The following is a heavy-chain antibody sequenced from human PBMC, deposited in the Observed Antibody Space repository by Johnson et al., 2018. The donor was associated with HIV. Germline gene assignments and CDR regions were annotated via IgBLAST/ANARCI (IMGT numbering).Heavy chain of an antibody. D-gene: IGHD3-10*01. CDR3: AKDRDYYGSGLI. CDR1: GFTFSSYA. V-gene: IGHV3-30-3*01. CDR2: ISYDGSNK. Sequence: QMLLVESGGGVVQPGRSLRLSCAASGFTFSSYAMHWVRQAPGKGLEWVAVISYDGSNKYYADSVKGRFTISRDNSKNTVYLQMNSLRPYDTAVYYCAKDRDYYGSGLIWGQGTLVTVSS. J-gene: IGHJ3*02.